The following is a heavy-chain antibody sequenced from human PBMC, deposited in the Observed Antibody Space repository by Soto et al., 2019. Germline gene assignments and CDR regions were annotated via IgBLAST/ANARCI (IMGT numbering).Heavy chain of an antibody. CDR3: ARGWGIAAPGPNWFDP. CDR1: GYSLSGYY. D-gene: IGHD6-13*01. J-gene: IGHJ5*02. V-gene: IGHV1-2*02. Sequence: ASVKVSCKASGYSLSGYYLHWVRQAPGQGPEWMGWINPNSSGTKYVQKFQGRVTMTRDTSISTVYLELSRLRSDDTAVYYCARGWGIAAPGPNWFDPWGQGALVTVSS. CDR2: INPNSSGT.